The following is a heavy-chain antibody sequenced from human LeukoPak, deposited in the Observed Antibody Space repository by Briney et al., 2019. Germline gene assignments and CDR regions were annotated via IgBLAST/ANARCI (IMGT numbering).Heavy chain of an antibody. Sequence: GESLKISCKGSGYSFTSYWIDWVRQMPGKGLEWMGIIYPGDSDTRYSPSFQGQVTISADKSISTAYLQWSSLKASDTAMYYCARLLNYYGSGSYYIDYWGQGTLVTVSS. CDR3: ARLLNYYGSGSYYIDY. V-gene: IGHV5-51*01. D-gene: IGHD3-10*01. CDR2: IYPGDSDT. CDR1: GYSFTSYW. J-gene: IGHJ4*02.